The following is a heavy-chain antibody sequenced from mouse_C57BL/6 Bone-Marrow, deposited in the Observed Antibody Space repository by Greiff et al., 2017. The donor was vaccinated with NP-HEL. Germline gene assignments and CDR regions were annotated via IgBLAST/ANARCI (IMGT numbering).Heavy chain of an antibody. CDR2: IRSKSNNYAT. V-gene: IGHV10-1*01. J-gene: IGHJ1*03. D-gene: IGHD2-1*01. CDR1: GFSFNTYA. CDR3: VRHGLLYQYFDV. Sequence: EVMLVESGGGLVQPKGSLKLSCAASGFSFNTYAMNWVRQAPGKGLEWVARIRSKSNNYATYYADSVKDRFTISRDDSKSMLYLQMNNLKTEDTAMYYCVRHGLLYQYFDVWGTGTTVTVSS.